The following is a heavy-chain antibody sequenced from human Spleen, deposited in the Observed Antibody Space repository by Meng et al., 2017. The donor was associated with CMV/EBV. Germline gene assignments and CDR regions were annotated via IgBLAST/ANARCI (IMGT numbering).Heavy chain of an antibody. V-gene: IGHV1-2*02. CDR3: ARGRRSEDFDY. CDR2: INPNSGGT. Sequence: ASVKVSCKASGHTFTSDDINSVRQATGQGLEWMGWINPNSGGTNYAQKFQGRVTMTRDTSISTAYMELSRLRSDDTAVYYCARGRRSEDFDYWGQGTLVTVSS. D-gene: IGHD1-26*01. CDR1: GHTFTSDD. J-gene: IGHJ4*02.